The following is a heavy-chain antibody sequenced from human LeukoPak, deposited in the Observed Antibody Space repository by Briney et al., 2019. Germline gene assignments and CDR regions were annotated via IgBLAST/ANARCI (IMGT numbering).Heavy chain of an antibody. CDR2: IKQDGSEK. Sequence: GGSLRLSCAASGFTFSSYWMSWVRQAPGKGLEWVANIKQDGSEKYYVDSVEGRFTISRDNAKNSLYLQMNSLRAEDTAVYYCARYGLGVMPATRANDYWGLGTLVTVSS. D-gene: IGHD2-15*01. CDR1: GFTFSSYW. V-gene: IGHV3-7*03. J-gene: IGHJ4*02. CDR3: ARYGLGVMPATRANDY.